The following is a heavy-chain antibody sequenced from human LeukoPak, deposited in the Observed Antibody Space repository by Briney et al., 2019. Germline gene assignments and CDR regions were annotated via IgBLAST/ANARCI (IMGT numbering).Heavy chain of an antibody. D-gene: IGHD3-22*01. CDR3: ARAGDSSGYSDY. V-gene: IGHV4-34*01. J-gene: IGHJ4*02. CDR2: INHRGST. CDR1: GGSFSGYY. Sequence: SETLSLTCAVYGGSFSGYYWSWIRQPPGKGLEWIGEINHRGSTNYNPSLESRVTISVNTSKNQFSLKLRSVTAADTAVYYCARAGDSSGYSDYWGQGTLVTVSS.